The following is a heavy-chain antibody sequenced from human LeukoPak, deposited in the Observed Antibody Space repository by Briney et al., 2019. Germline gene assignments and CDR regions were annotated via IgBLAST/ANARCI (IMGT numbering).Heavy chain of an antibody. D-gene: IGHD6-6*01. Sequence: ASVKVSCKASGYTFTTYNINWVRQATGQGLEWMGWMNPNSGDTGYAQKFQGRVTFTGDTSITTAYMELSSLISEDTAVYYCARGLVAVRGLFDYWGQGTLVTVSS. CDR2: MNPNSGDT. CDR3: ARGLVAVRGLFDY. J-gene: IGHJ4*02. V-gene: IGHV1-8*03. CDR1: GYTFTTYN.